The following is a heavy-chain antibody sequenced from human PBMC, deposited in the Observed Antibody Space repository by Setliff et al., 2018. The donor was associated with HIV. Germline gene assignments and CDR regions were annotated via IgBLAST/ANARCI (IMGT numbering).Heavy chain of an antibody. V-gene: IGHV3-33*03. CDR3: ATLPAAIVATTYYFDY. J-gene: IGHJ4*02. CDR2: IWYDGSNK. D-gene: IGHD5-12*01. CDR1: GFTFSSNG. Sequence: PGGSLRLSCAASGFTFSSNGMHWVRQAPGKGLEWVAVIWYDGSNKYYADSVKGRFTISRDNSKNTLYLQMNSLRAEDTAVYFCATLPAAIVATTYYFDYWGQGTLVTVSS.